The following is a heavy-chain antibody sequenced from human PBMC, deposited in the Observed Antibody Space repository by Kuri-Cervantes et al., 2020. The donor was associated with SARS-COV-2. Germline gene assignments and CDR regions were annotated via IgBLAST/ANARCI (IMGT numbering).Heavy chain of an antibody. D-gene: IGHD3-10*01. V-gene: IGHV2-5*02. CDR3: AHSLRKRWFGELLKGVRGYYFDY. Sequence: SGPTLVKPTQTLTLTCTFSGFSLSTSGVGVGWIRQPPGKALEWLALIYWDDDKCYSPSLKSRLTITKDTSKNQVVLTMTNMDPVDTATYYCAHSLRKRWFGELLKGVRGYYFDYWGQRTLVTVSS. CDR2: IYWDDDK. J-gene: IGHJ4*02. CDR1: GFSLSTSGVG.